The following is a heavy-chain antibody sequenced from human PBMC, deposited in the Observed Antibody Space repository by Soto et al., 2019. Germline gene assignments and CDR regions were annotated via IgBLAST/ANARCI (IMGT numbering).Heavy chain of an antibody. CDR3: AREGVSSSWYNYYGMDV. J-gene: IGHJ6*02. V-gene: IGHV4-59*01. Sequence: PSKTLSLTCPFLGASFISYSWTWIGNPPGKGLEWIGYIYYSGSTNYNPSLKSRVTISVDTSKNQFSLKLSSVTAADTAVYYCAREGVSSSWYNYYGMDVWGQGTTVT. CDR1: GASFISYS. CDR2: IYYSGST. D-gene: IGHD6-13*01.